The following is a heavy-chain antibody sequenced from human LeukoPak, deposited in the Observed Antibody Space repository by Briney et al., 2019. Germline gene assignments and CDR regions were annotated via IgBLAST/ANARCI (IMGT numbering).Heavy chain of an antibody. J-gene: IGHJ5*02. V-gene: IGHV1-3*01. Sequence: ASVKVSCKASGYTFTSYAMHWVRQATGQRLEWMGWINAGNGNTKYSQEFQGRVTMTRDMFTSTDYMELTSLTSDDTAVYYCARDNSVGETAWWFDPWGQGTLVTVSS. CDR3: ARDNSVGETAWWFDP. D-gene: IGHD1-26*01. CDR1: GYTFTSYA. CDR2: INAGNGNT.